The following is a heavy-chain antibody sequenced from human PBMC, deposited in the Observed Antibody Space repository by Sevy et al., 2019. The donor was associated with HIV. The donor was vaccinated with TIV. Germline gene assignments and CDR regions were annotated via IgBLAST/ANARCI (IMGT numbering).Heavy chain of an antibody. D-gene: IGHD2-8*01. Sequence: GGSLRLSCAASGFTFSKYSMSWFRQPPGKGLEWGSTLSFGCGAINYADSVKGRFTISRDNSKSSVYLQMNNLRPEDTAVYYCAREGCTKPHDYWGQGTLVTVSS. CDR1: GFTFSKYS. CDR2: LSFGCGAI. J-gene: IGHJ4*02. V-gene: IGHV3-23*01. CDR3: AREGCTKPHDY.